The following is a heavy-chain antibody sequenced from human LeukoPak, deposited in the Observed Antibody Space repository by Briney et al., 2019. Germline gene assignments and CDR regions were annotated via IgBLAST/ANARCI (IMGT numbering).Heavy chain of an antibody. V-gene: IGHV1-69*13. CDR1: GGTFSSYA. Sequence: SVKVSCKASGGTFSSYAISWVRQAPGQGLEWMGGIIPIFGTANYAQKFQGRVTTTADESTSTAYMELSSLRSEDTAVYYCARGVVVVPAARGRYYFDYWGQGTLVTVSS. J-gene: IGHJ4*02. CDR2: IIPIFGTA. CDR3: ARGVVVVPAARGRYYFDY. D-gene: IGHD2-2*01.